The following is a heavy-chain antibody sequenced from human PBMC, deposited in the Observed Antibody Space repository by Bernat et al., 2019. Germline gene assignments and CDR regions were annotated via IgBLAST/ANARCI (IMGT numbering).Heavy chain of an antibody. Sequence: VQLVESGGGLVKPGGSLRLSCVASGFTFSSYGMHWVRQAPGKGLEWVAVIWYDGSNKYYADSVKGRFTISRDNSKNTLYLQMNSLRAEDTAVYYCARARATIFGNRYYYGMDVWGQGTTVTVSS. V-gene: IGHV3-33*01. J-gene: IGHJ6*02. CDR3: ARARATIFGNRYYYGMDV. D-gene: IGHD3-3*01. CDR2: IWYDGSNK. CDR1: GFTFSSYG.